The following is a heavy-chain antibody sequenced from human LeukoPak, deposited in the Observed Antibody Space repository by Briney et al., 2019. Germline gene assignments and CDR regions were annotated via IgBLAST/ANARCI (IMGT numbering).Heavy chain of an antibody. CDR2: ISYDGSNK. CDR1: GFTFRSYG. Sequence: PGGSLRLSCVASGFTFRSYGMHWVRQAPGKGLEWVAVISYDGSNKYYADSVKGRFTISRDNSKNTLYLQMNSLRAEDTAVYYCAKDGRYYDSSGYLDYWGQGTLVTVSS. J-gene: IGHJ4*02. CDR3: AKDGRYYDSSGYLDY. D-gene: IGHD3-22*01. V-gene: IGHV3-30*18.